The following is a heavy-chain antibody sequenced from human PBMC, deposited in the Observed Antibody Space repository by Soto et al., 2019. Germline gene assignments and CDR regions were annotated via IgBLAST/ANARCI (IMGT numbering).Heavy chain of an antibody. J-gene: IGHJ4*02. V-gene: IGHV3-9*01. CDR1: GFTFDDYA. Sequence: EVQLVESGGGLVQPGRSLRLSCAASGFTFDDYAMHWVRQAPGKGLEWVSGISWNSGSIGYADSVKGRFTISRDNAKNSLYLQMNSLRAEDTALYYCAKDYTAMVTGVFDYWGQGTLVTVSS. D-gene: IGHD5-18*01. CDR3: AKDYTAMVTGVFDY. CDR2: ISWNSGSI.